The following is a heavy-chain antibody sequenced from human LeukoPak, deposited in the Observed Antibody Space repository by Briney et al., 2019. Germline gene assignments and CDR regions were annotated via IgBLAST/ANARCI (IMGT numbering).Heavy chain of an antibody. J-gene: IGHJ4*02. CDR2: IKSKTDGGTT. CDR3: AKGPEKKGYSSTN. Sequence: GGSLRLSCAASGFTFSNAWMSWVRQAPGKGLEWVGRIKSKTDGGTTDYAAPVKGRFTISRDDSKNTLYLQMNSLKTEDTAVYYCAKGPEKKGYSSTNWGQGTLVTVSS. CDR1: GFTFSNAW. V-gene: IGHV3-15*01. D-gene: IGHD6-13*01.